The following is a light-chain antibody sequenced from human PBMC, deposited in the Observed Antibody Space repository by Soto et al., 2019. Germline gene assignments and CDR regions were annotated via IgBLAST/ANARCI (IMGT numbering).Light chain of an antibody. CDR2: GAS. CDR3: QQYGSSPRT. Sequence: EIVMTQSPVTLSVSPGERATLSCRASQSVSSNVAWYQQKPGQAPRLLIYGASTRATGIPDRFSGSGSGTDFTLTISRLESEDFAVYYCQQYGSSPRTFGQGTKVDI. V-gene: IGKV3D-15*01. J-gene: IGKJ1*01. CDR1: QSVSSN.